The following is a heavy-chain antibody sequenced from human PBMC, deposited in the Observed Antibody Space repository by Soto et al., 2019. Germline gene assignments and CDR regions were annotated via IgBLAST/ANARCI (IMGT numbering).Heavy chain of an antibody. J-gene: IGHJ4*02. CDR3: ARSFITIFGVVTNFDY. D-gene: IGHD3-3*01. CDR2: IYYSGST. CDR1: GGSISSGGYY. Sequence: PSETLSLTCTVSGGSISSGGYYWSWIRQHPGEGLEWIGYIYYSGSTYYNPSLKSRVTISVDTSKNQFSLKLSSVTAADTAVYYCARSFITIFGVVTNFDYWGQGTLVTVSS. V-gene: IGHV4-31*03.